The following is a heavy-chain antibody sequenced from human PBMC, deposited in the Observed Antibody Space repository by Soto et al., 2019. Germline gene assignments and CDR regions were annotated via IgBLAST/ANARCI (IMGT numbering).Heavy chain of an antibody. V-gene: IGHV3-20*04. CDR2: INWNGGST. Sequence: PGGSLRLSCAASGFTFDDYGMSWVRQAPGKGLEWVSGINWNGGSTGYADSVKGRFTISRDNAKNSLYLQMNSLRAEDTALYYCARAYLRELLPLGAFDIWGQGTMVTVSS. CDR1: GFTFDDYG. D-gene: IGHD1-26*01. J-gene: IGHJ3*02. CDR3: ARAYLRELLPLGAFDI.